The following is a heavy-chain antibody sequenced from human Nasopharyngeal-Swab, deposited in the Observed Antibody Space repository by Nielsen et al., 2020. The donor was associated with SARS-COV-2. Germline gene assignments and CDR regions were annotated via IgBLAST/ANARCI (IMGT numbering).Heavy chain of an antibody. Sequence: GESLKISCAASGFTFSSYAMHWVRQAPGKGLEWVAVISYDGSNKYYADSVKGRFTISRDNSKNTLYLQMNSLRAEDTAVYYCAGDPNYYGSGSHYGMDVWGQGTTVTVSS. CDR1: GFTFSSYA. J-gene: IGHJ6*02. CDR3: AGDPNYYGSGSHYGMDV. V-gene: IGHV3-30*04. D-gene: IGHD3-10*01. CDR2: ISYDGSNK.